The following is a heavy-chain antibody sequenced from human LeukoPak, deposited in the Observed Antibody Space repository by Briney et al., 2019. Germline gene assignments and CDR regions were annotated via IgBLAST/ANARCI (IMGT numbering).Heavy chain of an antibody. J-gene: IGHJ4*02. CDR2: ISGGGSST. V-gene: IGHV3-23*01. CDR3: AKALTGARPDDY. Sequence: GGSLRLSSAASGFTFSSYSMTWVRQAPGKGLEWVSGISGGGSSTYYTDSVKDRFVISRDNSKNTLYLQMNSLRAEDTAVYYCAKALTGARPDDYWGQGTLVTVSS. D-gene: IGHD1-20*01. CDR1: GFTFSSYS.